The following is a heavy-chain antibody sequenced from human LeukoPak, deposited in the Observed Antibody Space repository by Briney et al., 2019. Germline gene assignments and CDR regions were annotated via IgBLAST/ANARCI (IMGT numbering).Heavy chain of an antibody. J-gene: IGHJ6*03. V-gene: IGHV4-39*01. Sequence: SETLSLTCTVSGGSISTSNYYWGWIRQPPGKGLEWIGEINHSGSTNYNPSLKSRVTISVDTSKNQFSLKLSSVTAADTAVYYCARHRLDVVTSYYYMDVWGKGTTVTISS. CDR3: ARHRLDVVTSYYYMDV. D-gene: IGHD5-12*01. CDR2: INHSGST. CDR1: GGSISTSNYY.